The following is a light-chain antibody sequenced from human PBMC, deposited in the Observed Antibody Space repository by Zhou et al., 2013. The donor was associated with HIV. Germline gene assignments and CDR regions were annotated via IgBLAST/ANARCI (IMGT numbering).Light chain of an antibody. CDR3: QQGYSTPPWT. Sequence: DIQMTQSPSSLSASVGDRVTITCRASQSIRKFLNWYQHKPGKAPKLLIYAASTLQSGVPSRFSGGGSGTVFSLTISSLQPEDFATYYCQQGYSTPPWTFGQGTTVEI. CDR1: QSIRKF. CDR2: AAS. J-gene: IGKJ1*01. V-gene: IGKV1-39*01.